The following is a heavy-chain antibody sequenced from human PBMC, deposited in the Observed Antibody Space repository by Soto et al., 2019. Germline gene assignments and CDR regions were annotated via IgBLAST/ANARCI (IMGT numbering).Heavy chain of an antibody. CDR1: GYTFTIYG. CDR3: ARDPINIVAVGWFDP. Sequence: GASVKVSCKASGYTFTIYGIIWVRQAPGQGLEWMGWISAYNGNTNYAQKLQGRVTMTTDTSTSTAYMELRSLRSDDTAVYYCARDPINIVAVGWFDPWGQGTLVTVS. CDR2: ISAYNGNT. D-gene: IGHD6-19*01. V-gene: IGHV1-18*01. J-gene: IGHJ5*02.